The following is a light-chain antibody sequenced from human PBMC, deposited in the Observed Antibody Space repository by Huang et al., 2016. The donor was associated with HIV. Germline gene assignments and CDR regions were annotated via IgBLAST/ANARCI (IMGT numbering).Light chain of an antibody. CDR2: LGS. V-gene: IGKV2-28*01. J-gene: IGKJ2*01. Sequence: DIVMTQSPLSLSVTPGEPASISCRSSQSLLHNNGYNYLDWYLQKPGQSPQLMIYLGSNRASGAPDRFSGSGSGTDFTLKISRVEAEDVGVYYCMQALESPRFGQGTNLEIK. CDR1: QSLLHNNGYNY. CDR3: MQALESPR.